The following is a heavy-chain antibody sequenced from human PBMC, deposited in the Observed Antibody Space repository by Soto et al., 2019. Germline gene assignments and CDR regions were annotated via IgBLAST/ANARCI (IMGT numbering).Heavy chain of an antibody. CDR3: ANMYYYGSGSYYRGAFDI. CDR1: GFTFSSYS. Sequence: AGGSLRLSCAASGFTFSSYSMHWVRQAPGKGLEWVAVISYDGSNKCYADSVKGGFTIARDNSKNTLYLQMNSLRAEDTAVFYFANMYYYGSGSYYRGAFDIWGQGTMVTVS. D-gene: IGHD3-10*01. V-gene: IGHV3-30*18. J-gene: IGHJ3*02. CDR2: ISYDGSNK.